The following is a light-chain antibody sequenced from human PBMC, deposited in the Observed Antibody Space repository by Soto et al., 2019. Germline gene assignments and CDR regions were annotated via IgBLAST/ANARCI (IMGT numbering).Light chain of an antibody. CDR2: GAS. V-gene: IGKV3-20*01. CDR1: QSVSSSY. Sequence: EIVLTQSPGTLSLSPGERATLSCRASQSVSSSYLAWYQQKPGQAPRLLIYGASSRATGIPDRFSGSGSGTEFTLTISRLEPEDFEVYYCQQYGSSLSTFGQGTKVDIK. CDR3: QQYGSSLST. J-gene: IGKJ1*01.